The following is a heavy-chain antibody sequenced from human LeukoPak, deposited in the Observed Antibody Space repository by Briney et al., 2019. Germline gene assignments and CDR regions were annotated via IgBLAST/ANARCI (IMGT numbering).Heavy chain of an antibody. CDR1: GGSISSSDYY. D-gene: IGHD6-6*01. CDR3: ARHDSSSSGGASNY. J-gene: IGHJ4*01. CDR2: IYYSGST. V-gene: IGHV4-39*01. Sequence: TSSETQTLTCTVSGGSISSSDYYWVWFRQPPGEGVEWIGSIYYSGSTYYNPSLQSRLTMSVDTSKNRFSLKLSSVTAADTAVYYCARHDSSSSGGASNYWGGGIVDTVSS.